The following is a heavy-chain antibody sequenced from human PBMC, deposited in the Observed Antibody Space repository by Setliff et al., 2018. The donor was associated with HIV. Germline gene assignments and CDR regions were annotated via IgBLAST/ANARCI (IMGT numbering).Heavy chain of an antibody. CDR2: IFTSGIT. D-gene: IGHD3-16*01. V-gene: IGHV4-4*07. CDR1: GDSINGYF. CDR3: AREPKGGDDRALDY. Sequence: PSETLSLTCTVSGDSINGYFWSWIRQPAGKGLEWIGRIFTSGITNYSPSLKSRVTMSADTSKNQFSLNLNSVTAADTAVYYCAREPKGGDDRALDYWGQGTLVTVS. J-gene: IGHJ4*02.